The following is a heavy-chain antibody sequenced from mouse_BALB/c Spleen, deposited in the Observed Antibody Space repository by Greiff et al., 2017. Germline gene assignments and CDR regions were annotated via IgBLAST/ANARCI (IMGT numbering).Heavy chain of an antibody. Sequence: EVKLVESGPSLVKPSQTLSLTCSVTGDSITSGYWNWIRKFPGNKLEYMGYISYSGSTYYNPSLKSRISITRDTSKNQYYLQLNSVTTEDTATYYCARLDYDEEYAMDYWGQGTSVTVSS. CDR1: GDSITSGY. V-gene: IGHV3-8*02. CDR3: ARLDYDEEYAMDY. D-gene: IGHD2-4*01. CDR2: ISYSGST. J-gene: IGHJ4*01.